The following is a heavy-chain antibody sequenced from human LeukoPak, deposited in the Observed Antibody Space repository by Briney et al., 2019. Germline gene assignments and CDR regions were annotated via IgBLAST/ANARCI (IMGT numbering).Heavy chain of an antibody. Sequence: ASVKVSCKASGYTFTSYGIGWVRQAPGQGLEWMGWISAYNGNTNYAQKLQGRVTMTTDTSTSTAYMELRSLRSDDTAVYYCARLYDILTGYYTQPGLSSLDYWGQGTMVTVSS. CDR3: ARLYDILTGYYTQPGLSSLDY. CDR1: GYTFTSYG. CDR2: ISAYNGNT. J-gene: IGHJ4*02. V-gene: IGHV1-18*01. D-gene: IGHD3-9*01.